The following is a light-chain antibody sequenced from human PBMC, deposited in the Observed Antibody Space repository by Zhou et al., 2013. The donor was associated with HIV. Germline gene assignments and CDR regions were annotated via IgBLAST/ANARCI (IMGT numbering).Light chain of an antibody. Sequence: EIVLTQSPGTLSLSPGERATLSCRASHTVTSNYLAWYQHKPGQGPKVLIFGASTRANGIPGRFSASGSGTEFTLTISSLQPDDFATYYCQQYYNSSRTFGQGTKLEI. J-gene: IGKJ2*01. CDR3: QQYYNSSRT. V-gene: IGKV3-20*01. CDR2: GAS. CDR1: HTVTSNY.